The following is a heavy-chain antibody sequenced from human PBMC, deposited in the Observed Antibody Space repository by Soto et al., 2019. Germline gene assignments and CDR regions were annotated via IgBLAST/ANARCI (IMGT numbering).Heavy chain of an antibody. D-gene: IGHD2-2*01. CDR2: IIPIFGTA. CDR1: GGTFSSYA. J-gene: IGHJ6*02. V-gene: IGHV1-69*01. CDR3: ARVSVVVPAATHYYYGMDV. Sequence: QVQLVQSGAEVKKPGSSVKVSCKASGGTFSSYAISWVRQAPGQGLEWMGGIIPIFGTANYAQKFQGRVTITADESTSTAYMELSSLRSEDTAVYYCARVSVVVPAATHYYYGMDVWGQGTTVTVS.